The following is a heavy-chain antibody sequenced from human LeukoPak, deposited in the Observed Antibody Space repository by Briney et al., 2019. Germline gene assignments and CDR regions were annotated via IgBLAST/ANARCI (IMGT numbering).Heavy chain of an antibody. CDR3: TRGPYGSGSYYNAY. CDR1: GFTFGDYA. Sequence: PGGSLRLSCTASGFTFGDYAMSWFRQAPGKGLEWVGFIRSKDYGATTDYAASVKGRFTISRDDSKSIAYLQMNSLKTEDTGVYYCTRGPYGSGSYYNAYWGQGTLVIVSS. D-gene: IGHD3-10*01. J-gene: IGHJ4*02. CDR2: IRSKDYGATT. V-gene: IGHV3-49*03.